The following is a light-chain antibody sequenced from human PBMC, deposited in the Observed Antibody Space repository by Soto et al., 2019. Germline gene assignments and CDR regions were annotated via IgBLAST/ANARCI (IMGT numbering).Light chain of an antibody. CDR3: QQYNRYSWT. J-gene: IGKJ1*01. CDR2: EAF. CDR1: QSINNW. V-gene: IGKV1-5*03. Sequence: DIQMTQSPSILSASIGDRVTITCRASQSINNWLAWYQQKPGKAPRLLIYEAFSLENGVPSRFGGSGSGTEFTLTISSLQPDDSETYYCQQYNRYSWTFGQGTKVDIK.